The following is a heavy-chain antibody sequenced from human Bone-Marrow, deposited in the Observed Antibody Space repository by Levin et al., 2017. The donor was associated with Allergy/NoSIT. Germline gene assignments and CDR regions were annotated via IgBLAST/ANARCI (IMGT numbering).Heavy chain of an antibody. V-gene: IGHV1-2*02. J-gene: IGHJ2*01. CDR2: INPNTGGT. CDR3: ATLGRNAGSSHMGLAYFGL. D-gene: IGHD6-6*01. Sequence: PGGSLRLSCKASGYTFTGYYIHWVRQAPGQGLEWIGWINPNTGGTNYAQNFQGRITMTRETSISTAYMELRRLRSDETAVYYCATLGRNAGSSHMGLAYFGLWGRGTLLTVS. CDR1: GYTFTGYY.